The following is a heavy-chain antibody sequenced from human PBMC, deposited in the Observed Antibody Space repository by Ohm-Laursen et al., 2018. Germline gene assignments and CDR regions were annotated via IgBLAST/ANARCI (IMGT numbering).Heavy chain of an antibody. CDR3: VRDRLGY. D-gene: IGHD3-22*01. V-gene: IGHV1-46*01. Sequence: GSSVKVSCKTSGYTFTTYYMHWVRQAPGQGPEWMGIINPNDGGTTYSQKLQGRVTLTRDTSISTAYMELSRLSSDDTAVYYCVRDRLGYWGQGTLVTVSS. CDR2: INPNDGGT. CDR1: GYTFTTYY. J-gene: IGHJ4*02.